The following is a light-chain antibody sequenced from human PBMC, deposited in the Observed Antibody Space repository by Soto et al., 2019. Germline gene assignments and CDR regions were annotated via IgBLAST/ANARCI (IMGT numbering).Light chain of an antibody. V-gene: IGLV2-14*01. Sequence: QSSLTQPASVSGSPGQSITISCTGTSSDVGGYNYVSWYQQHPGKAPKLVIYEVSNRPSGVSNRFSGSKSGNTASLTISGLQAEDEADYYFCSYTSSSTGQVFDTGTKVTVL. J-gene: IGLJ1*01. CDR2: EVS. CDR1: SSDVGGYNY. CDR3: CSYTSSSTGQV.